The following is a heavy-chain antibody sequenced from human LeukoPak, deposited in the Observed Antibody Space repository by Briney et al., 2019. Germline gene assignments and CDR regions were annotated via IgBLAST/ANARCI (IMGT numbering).Heavy chain of an antibody. D-gene: IGHD5-18*01. Sequence: SETLSLTCAVYGGSFSGYYWSWIRQPPGKGLEWIGEINHSGSTNYSPSLKSRVTISVDTSKNQFSLKLSSVTAADTAVYYCARRGKKTAMVTSWGQGTLVTVSS. V-gene: IGHV4-34*01. CDR1: GGSFSGYY. J-gene: IGHJ4*02. CDR2: INHSGST. CDR3: ARRGKKTAMVTS.